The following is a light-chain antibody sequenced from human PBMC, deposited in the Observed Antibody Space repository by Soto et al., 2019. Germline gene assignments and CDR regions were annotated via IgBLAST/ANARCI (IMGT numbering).Light chain of an antibody. J-gene: IGKJ5*01. Sequence: EIVMTQSAGTPCFSPGERATLSCRVSQTTSPKYVAWYQQRPGLAPRLLVSGASNRAAGSPDRFRGSGSGSEFSLTIIGLEHEEFAAYYCQQFVSSSPVIFGEGTRLEIK. CDR1: QTTSPKY. V-gene: IGKV3-20*01. CDR3: QQFVSSSPVI. CDR2: GAS.